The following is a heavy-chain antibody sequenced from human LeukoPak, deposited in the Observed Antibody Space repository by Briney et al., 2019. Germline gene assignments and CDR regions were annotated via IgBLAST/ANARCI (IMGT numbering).Heavy chain of an antibody. CDR1: GGSISSSSYY. CDR2: IYYSGST. J-gene: IGHJ4*02. Sequence: SETLSLTCTVSGGSISSSSYYWGWIRQPPGKGLEWIGSIYYSGSTYYNPSLKSRVTISVDTSKNQFSLKLSSVTAADTAVYYCARQNFPLIVVVPAASVYWGQGTLVTVSS. V-gene: IGHV4-39*01. CDR3: ARQNFPLIVVVPAASVY. D-gene: IGHD2-2*01.